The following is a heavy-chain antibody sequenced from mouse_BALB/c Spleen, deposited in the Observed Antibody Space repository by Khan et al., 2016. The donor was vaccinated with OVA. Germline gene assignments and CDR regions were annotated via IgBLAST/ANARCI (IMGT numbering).Heavy chain of an antibody. V-gene: IGHV2-9*02. J-gene: IGHJ2*01. CDR1: GFSLTSYG. Sequence: QVQLKESGPGLVAPSQTLSITCTVSGFSLTSYGVHWVRQPPGKGLEWLGVIWAGGGTTYYSALLSRLTITKDNSKSQVFLKMNSLQTDDTAMYYCARLENKWGQGTTLTVSA. CDR2: IWAGGGT. CDR3: ARLENK.